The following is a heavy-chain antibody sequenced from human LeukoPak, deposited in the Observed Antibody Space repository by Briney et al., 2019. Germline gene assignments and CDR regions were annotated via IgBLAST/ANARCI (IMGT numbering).Heavy chain of an antibody. Sequence: GGSLRLSCVGSGFVFSDYYMHWVRQAPEKGLIWVSRINTDGSNIDYADSVKGRFTSSRDNAKNTLYLEMNSLRAEDTAVYYCVSESYSGLGSYAVWGQGMLVTVSS. CDR2: INTDGSNI. CDR3: VSESYSGLGSYAV. D-gene: IGHD3-16*01. J-gene: IGHJ4*02. CDR1: GFVFSDYY. V-gene: IGHV3-74*01.